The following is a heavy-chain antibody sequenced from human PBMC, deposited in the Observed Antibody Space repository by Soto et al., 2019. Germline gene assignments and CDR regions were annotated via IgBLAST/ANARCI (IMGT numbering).Heavy chain of an antibody. V-gene: IGHV3-7*01. CDR3: ARDSRRVGATSDLDY. CDR2: IKGDGSEK. Sequence: GGSLRLSCAASGFTFSGYWMSWVRQAPGKGLEWVANIKGDGSEKYYMDSVRGRFTISRDNAKNSLYLQLNSLRAEDTAVYYCARDSRRVGATSDLDYWGQGTLVTVSS. D-gene: IGHD1-26*01. CDR1: GFTFSGYW. J-gene: IGHJ4*02.